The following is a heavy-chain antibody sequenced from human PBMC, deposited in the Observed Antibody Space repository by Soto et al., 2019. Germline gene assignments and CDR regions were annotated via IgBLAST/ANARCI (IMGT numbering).Heavy chain of an antibody. CDR3: ARSARPFHHFDY. Sequence: QVQLQESGPGLVKPSQTLSLTCTVSGGSISSATYYWNWIRQHPGKGLEWIGHVQSSGSTSYNPSLTGRLTTSVDTSENQFSLKLTSVTAADTAVYFWARSARPFHHFDYWGQGILVTVSS. CDR2: VQSSGST. J-gene: IGHJ4*02. CDR1: GGSISSATYY. V-gene: IGHV4-31*03.